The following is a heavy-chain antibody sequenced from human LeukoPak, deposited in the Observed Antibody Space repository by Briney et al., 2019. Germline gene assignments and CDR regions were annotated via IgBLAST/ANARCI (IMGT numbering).Heavy chain of an antibody. J-gene: IGHJ4*02. D-gene: IGHD2/OR15-2a*01. CDR2: ISGSGGFT. V-gene: IGHV3-23*01. CDR1: GFTFSSYG. Sequence: GGSLRLSCAASGFTFSSYGMSWVRQAPGKGLEWVSAISGSGGFTYYADSVKGRFTISRDNAKNSLYLQMNSLRAEDTAVYYCARDCNRTYCYDYWGQGTLVTVSS. CDR3: ARDCNRTYCYDY.